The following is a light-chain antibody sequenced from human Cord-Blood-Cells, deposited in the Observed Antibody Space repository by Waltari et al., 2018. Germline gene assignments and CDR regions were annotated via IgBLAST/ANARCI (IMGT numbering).Light chain of an antibody. CDR3: QQYYSTPWT. CDR1: PSVLYSSNNKNY. J-gene: IGKJ1*01. CDR2: WAS. Sequence: DIVMTQSPASLAVSLADGATITCKSSPSVLYSSNNKNYLAWYQQKPGQPPKLLIYWASTRESGVPDRFSGSGSGTDFTLTISSLQAEDVAVYYCQQYYSTPWTFGQGTKVEIK. V-gene: IGKV4-1*01.